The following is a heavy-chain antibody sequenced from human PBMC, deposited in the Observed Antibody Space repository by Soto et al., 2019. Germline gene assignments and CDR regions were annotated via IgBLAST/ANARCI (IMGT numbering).Heavy chain of an antibody. CDR2: IYYSGST. CDR3: ARERPDGARLDP. D-gene: IGHD6-6*01. J-gene: IGHJ5*02. V-gene: IGHV4-30-4*01. Sequence: QVQLQESGPGLVKPSQTLSLTCTVSGGSISSGDYYWSWIRQPPGKGLEWIGYIYYSGSTFYNPSLKRRLTTSVDTSKNQFSLKLSSVTAADTAVYYCARERPDGARLDPWGQGTLVTVSS. CDR1: GGSISSGDYY.